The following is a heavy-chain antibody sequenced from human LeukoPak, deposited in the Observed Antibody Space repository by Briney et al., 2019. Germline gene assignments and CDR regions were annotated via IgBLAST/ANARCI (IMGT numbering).Heavy chain of an antibody. CDR3: ARGGIYDLDDSFDM. Sequence: PGGSLRLSCAASGFTFSSYEMNWVRQAPGKGLEWVSYMSNSGSTRYYADSVEGRFTISRDNAKSTMFLQMSSLRTEDTAVYYCARGGIYDLDDSFDMWGHGTKVIVAS. CDR2: MSNSGSTR. J-gene: IGHJ3*02. CDR1: GFTFSSYE. D-gene: IGHD2/OR15-2a*01. V-gene: IGHV3-48*03.